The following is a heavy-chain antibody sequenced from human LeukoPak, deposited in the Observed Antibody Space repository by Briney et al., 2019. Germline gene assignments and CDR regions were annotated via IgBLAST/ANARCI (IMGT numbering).Heavy chain of an antibody. CDR1: GSTFSSYA. CDR2: IIPIFGTA. V-gene: IGHV1-69*06. D-gene: IGHD2-15*01. Sequence: SVKVSCKASGSTFSSYAISWVRQAPGQGLEWMGGIIPIFGTANYAQKFQGRVTITADKSTSTAYMELSSLRSEDTAVYYCARVGYCSGGSCYGAFDIWGQGTMVTVSS. CDR3: ARVGYCSGGSCYGAFDI. J-gene: IGHJ3*02.